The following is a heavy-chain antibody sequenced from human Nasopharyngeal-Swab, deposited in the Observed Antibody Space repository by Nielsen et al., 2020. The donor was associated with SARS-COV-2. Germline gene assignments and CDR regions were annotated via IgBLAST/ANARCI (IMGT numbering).Heavy chain of an antibody. D-gene: IGHD3-22*01. CDR2: IRSSGSTI. Sequence: SLNISCAASGFTFSDYYMSWLRQAPGKGLEWVSYIRSSGSTIYYADSVKGRFTISRDNAENSLYLQMNSLRAEDTAVYYCAREDTDYYDSSGYFDYWGQGTLVTVSS. CDR3: AREDTDYYDSSGYFDY. CDR1: GFTFSDYY. J-gene: IGHJ4*02. V-gene: IGHV3-11*01.